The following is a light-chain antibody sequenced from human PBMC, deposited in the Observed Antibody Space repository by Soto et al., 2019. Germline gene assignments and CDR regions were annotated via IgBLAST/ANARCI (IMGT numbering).Light chain of an antibody. CDR2: ATS. Sequence: ELVLTQSPGTLSLSPGERATLSCRASQSVDSTYLAWYQQRPGQAPRLLIYATSSRAAGVPDRFSGSGSGTDFTLTISRLDPEDFAVYYCQQYDTSPPLYTFGQGTKLDSK. CDR1: QSVDSTY. CDR3: QQYDTSPPLYT. J-gene: IGKJ2*01. V-gene: IGKV3-20*01.